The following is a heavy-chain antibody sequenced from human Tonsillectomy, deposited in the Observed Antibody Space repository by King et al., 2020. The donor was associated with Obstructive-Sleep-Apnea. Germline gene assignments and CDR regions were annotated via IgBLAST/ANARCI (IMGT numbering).Heavy chain of an antibody. Sequence: QLQESGPGLVKPSGTLSLTCTVSGGSISSTKWWTWVRQPPVKGLGWIGEIHHSGSTNYNPSLKSRVTISVDKSKNQFSLNLTSLTPADTAVYYCARVKWRPYYYGMDVWSQGTTVTVSS. CDR1: GGSISSTKW. CDR2: IHHSGST. V-gene: IGHV4-4*02. D-gene: IGHD2-8*01. CDR3: ARVKWRPYYYGMDV. J-gene: IGHJ6*02.